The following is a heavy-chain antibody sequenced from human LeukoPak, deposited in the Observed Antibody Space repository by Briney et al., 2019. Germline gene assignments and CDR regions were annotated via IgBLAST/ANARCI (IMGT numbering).Heavy chain of an antibody. Sequence: PSETLSLTCTVSGGSLSSYYWSWIRQPAGKGLEWIGRIYTSGSTNYNPSLKSRVTMSVDTSKNQFSLKLSSVTAADTAVYYCARDNIVVVPAARNYYYYYYMDVWGKGTTVTVSS. J-gene: IGHJ6*03. D-gene: IGHD2-2*01. CDR1: GGSLSSYY. CDR2: IYTSGST. CDR3: ARDNIVVVPAARNYYYYYYMDV. V-gene: IGHV4-4*07.